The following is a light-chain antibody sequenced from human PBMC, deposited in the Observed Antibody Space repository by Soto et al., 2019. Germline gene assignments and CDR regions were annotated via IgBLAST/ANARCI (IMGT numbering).Light chain of an antibody. CDR3: RSYYSSRRGAGV. J-gene: IGLJ3*02. CDR2: SHN. V-gene: IGLV1-40*01. Sequence: QSVLTQPPSVSGAPGQRVTISCTGSTSNIGAGYDVHWYQQLPGAAPRLLISSHNNRPSGVPDRFFGAKSGTSASLTIIGLLAEEDGDDYCRSYYSSRRGAGVFGGGTKLTVL. CDR1: TSNIGAGYD.